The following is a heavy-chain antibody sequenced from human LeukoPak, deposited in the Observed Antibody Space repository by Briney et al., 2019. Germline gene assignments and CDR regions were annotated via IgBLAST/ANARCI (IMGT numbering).Heavy chain of an antibody. V-gene: IGHV4-61*02. CDR2: FYASGTT. J-gene: IGHJ4*02. Sequence: SETLSLTCTVSGGSISSSSYYWNWIRQPAGRGLEWIGRFYASGTTNTSPSLKSRVTMLVDTSKNQFSLKLSSVTAADTAVYYCAKDSSTWGNLAGHFDSWGQGTLVTVSS. D-gene: IGHD6-13*01. CDR3: AKDSSTWGNLAGHFDS. CDR1: GGSISSSSYY.